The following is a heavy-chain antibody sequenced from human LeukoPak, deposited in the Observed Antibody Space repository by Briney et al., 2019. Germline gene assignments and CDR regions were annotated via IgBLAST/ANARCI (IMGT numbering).Heavy chain of an antibody. CDR2: IHNSGRT. V-gene: IGHV4-59*08. D-gene: IGHD1-26*01. J-gene: IGHJ4*02. Sequence: SETLSLTCSVSGGSVSSYYWSWIRQSPGKGLEWIGYIHNSGRTNYNPSLKSRVTGFVDTSKSQVSLRLSSVTAADTAVYYCARHVMISSESYFDYWGQGALVTVSS. CDR3: ARHVMISSESYFDY. CDR1: GGSVSSYY.